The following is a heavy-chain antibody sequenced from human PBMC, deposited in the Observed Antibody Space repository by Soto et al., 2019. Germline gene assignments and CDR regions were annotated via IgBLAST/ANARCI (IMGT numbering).Heavy chain of an antibody. V-gene: IGHV3-30-3*02. Sequence: QVQLVESGGGVVQPGRPLRLSCAAFGFSFSIYTMHWVRQAPGKGLEWVAVISYDGGNKYYADPVQGRFSISRDNSKNTVNLQMNSLRPEDTAVYYCVGAREWLADPFDSWGQGTLVTVSS. J-gene: IGHJ4*02. CDR1: GFSFSIYT. CDR3: VGAREWLADPFDS. D-gene: IGHD6-19*01. CDR2: ISYDGGNK.